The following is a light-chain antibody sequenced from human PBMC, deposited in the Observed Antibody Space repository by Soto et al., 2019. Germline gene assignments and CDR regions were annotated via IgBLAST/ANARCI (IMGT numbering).Light chain of an antibody. CDR1: QSVSSN. CDR2: GAS. V-gene: IGKV3-15*01. Sequence: EVVMTQSPATLSVSPGERATLSCRASQSVSSNLAWYQLRPGQAPRLLIYGASTRATGIPARFSGSGSGTEFTLTISSLQSEDFALYYCQQYNKWPLFTCDPGTRVDIK. CDR3: QQYNKWPLFT. J-gene: IGKJ3*01.